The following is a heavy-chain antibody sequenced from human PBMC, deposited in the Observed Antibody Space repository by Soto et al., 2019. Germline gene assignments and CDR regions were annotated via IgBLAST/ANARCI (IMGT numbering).Heavy chain of an antibody. CDR2: IYHSGST. J-gene: IGHJ4*02. Sequence: SETLSLTCAVSGGSISSSNWWSCVRQPPGKGLEWIGEIYHSGSTNYNPSLKSRVTISVDKSKNQFSLELSSVTAADTAVYYCARTLAVAGAAPVVYWGQGTLVTVYS. CDR3: ARTLAVAGAAPVVY. D-gene: IGHD6-19*01. V-gene: IGHV4-4*02. CDR1: GGSISSSNW.